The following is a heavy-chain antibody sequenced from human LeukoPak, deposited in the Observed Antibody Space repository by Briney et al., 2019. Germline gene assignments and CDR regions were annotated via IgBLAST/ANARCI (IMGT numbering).Heavy chain of an antibody. Sequence: RGSLRDSRVAPGFSFSSCIVCGVRQAPGKGLEWVSAISGSGGSTYYADSVKGRFTISRDNSKNTMYLQMNRLRAENTALYYCAKVVRNVGVTAPGTPGDCWDQRTVTVSS. CDR3: AKVVRNVGVTAPGTPGDC. J-gene: IGHJ4*02. CDR2: ISGSGGST. CDR1: GFSFSSCI. V-gene: IGHV3-23*01. D-gene: IGHD6-13*01.